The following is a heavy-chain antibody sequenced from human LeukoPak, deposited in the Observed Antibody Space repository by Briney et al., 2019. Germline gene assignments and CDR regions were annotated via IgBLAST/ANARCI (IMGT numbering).Heavy chain of an antibody. CDR1: AFTLSTYD. V-gene: IGHV3-30*03. CDR2: ISYDGSNK. Sequence: GGSLRLSCAASAFTLSTYDMSWVRQAPGKGLEWVAVISYDGSNKYYADSVKGRFTISRDNSKNTLYLQMNSLRAEDTAVYYCASLASAEVVTPPDYWGQGTLVTVSS. J-gene: IGHJ4*02. D-gene: IGHD4-23*01. CDR3: ASLASAEVVTPPDY.